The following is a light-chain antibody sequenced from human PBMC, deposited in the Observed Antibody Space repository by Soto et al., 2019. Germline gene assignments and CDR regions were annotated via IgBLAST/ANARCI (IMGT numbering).Light chain of an antibody. CDR2: GTS. CDR1: QNISRS. J-gene: IGKJ1*01. V-gene: IGKV3-15*01. Sequence: EIVMTQSLVNLSVSAGERATLACRASQNISRSLAWYQQKPGQGPSLLIYGTSTRAGGVPARFSGGGSGTEFTLTITSLQSEDFAVYYCHQYNGWLRTFGQGTKLDIK. CDR3: HQYNGWLRT.